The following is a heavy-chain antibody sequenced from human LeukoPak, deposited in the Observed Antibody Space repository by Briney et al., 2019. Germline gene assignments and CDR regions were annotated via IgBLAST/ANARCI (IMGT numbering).Heavy chain of an antibody. CDR3: AREGSGDSSGYYGLNWFDP. D-gene: IGHD3-22*01. J-gene: IGHJ5*02. CDR1: GGSFSGYY. CDR2: INHSGST. V-gene: IGHV4-34*01. Sequence: SETLSLTCAVYGGSFSGYYWSWIRQPPGKGLEWIGEINHSGSTNYNPSLKSRVTMSVDTSKNQFSLKLSSVTAADTAVYYCAREGSGDSSGYYGLNWFDPWGQGTLVTVSS.